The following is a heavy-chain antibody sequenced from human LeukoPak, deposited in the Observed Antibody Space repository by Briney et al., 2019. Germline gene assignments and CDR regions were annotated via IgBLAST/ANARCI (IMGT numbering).Heavy chain of an antibody. CDR3: ARETDGSGRPYYYYGMDV. Sequence: GGSLRLSCAASGFTVGSNYMSWVRQAPGKGLEWVSVIYSGGSTYYADSVKGRFTISRDNSKNTLYLQMNSLRAEDTAVYYCARETDGSGRPYYYYGMDVWGKGTTVTVSS. D-gene: IGHD3-10*01. CDR2: IYSGGST. J-gene: IGHJ6*04. CDR1: GFTVGSNY. V-gene: IGHV3-53*01.